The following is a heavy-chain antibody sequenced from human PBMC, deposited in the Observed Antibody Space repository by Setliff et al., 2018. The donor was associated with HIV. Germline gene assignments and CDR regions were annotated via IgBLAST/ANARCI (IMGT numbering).Heavy chain of an antibody. CDR3: STDADIDLYYYDSSGCYPFDQ. CDR2: LGGQAEGGTA. CDR1: RFSFNNAW. V-gene: IGHV3-15*04. J-gene: IGHJ4*02. Sequence: SRFSFNNAWLSWVRQAPGKGLGWVGSLGGQAEGGTAVDAPPVIARFTISRDESKNTLYLDMGSLKTEDTAVYYCSTDADIDLYYYDSSGCYPFDQWGQGTLVTVSS. D-gene: IGHD3-22*01.